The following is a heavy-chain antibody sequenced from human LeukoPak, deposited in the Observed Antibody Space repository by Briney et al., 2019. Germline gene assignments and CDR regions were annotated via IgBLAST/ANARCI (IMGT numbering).Heavy chain of an antibody. J-gene: IGHJ4*02. CDR2: INPNSGGT. CDR1: GYTFTGYY. D-gene: IGHD3-10*01. Sequence: ASVKVSCKASGYTFTGYYMHWVRQAPGQGLEWMGWINPNSGGTNYAQKFQERVTITRDMSTSTAYMELSSLRSEDTAVYYCAAANGSGFDYWGQGTLVTVSS. V-gene: IGHV1-2*02. CDR3: AAANGSGFDY.